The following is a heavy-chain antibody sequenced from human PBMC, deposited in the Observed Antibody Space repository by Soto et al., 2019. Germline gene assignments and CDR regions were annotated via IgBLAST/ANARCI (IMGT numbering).Heavy chain of an antibody. J-gene: IGHJ4*02. CDR1: GFTFSSYS. CDR2: ISSSSSYI. CDR3: ARGPPYSSSWYPFDY. Sequence: TGGSLRLSCAASGFTFSSYSMNWVRQAPGKGLEWVSSISSSSSYIYYADSVKGRFTISRDNAKNSLYLQMNSLRAEDTAVYYCARGPPYSSSWYPFDYWGQGTLVTVSS. D-gene: IGHD6-13*01. V-gene: IGHV3-21*01.